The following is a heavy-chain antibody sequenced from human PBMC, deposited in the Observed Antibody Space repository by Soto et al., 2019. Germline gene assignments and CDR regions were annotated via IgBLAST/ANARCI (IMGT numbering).Heavy chain of an antibody. CDR2: ISGSGGST. CDR1: GFTFSSYA. V-gene: IGHV3-23*01. D-gene: IGHD3-10*01. J-gene: IGHJ4*02. Sequence: GGSLRLSCAASGFTFSSYAMSWVRQAPGKGLEWVSAISGSGGSTYYADSVKGRFTISRDNSKNTLYLQMNSLRAEDTAVYYCAKEGWFGELLSGYFDYWGQGTLVTVSS. CDR3: AKEGWFGELLSGYFDY.